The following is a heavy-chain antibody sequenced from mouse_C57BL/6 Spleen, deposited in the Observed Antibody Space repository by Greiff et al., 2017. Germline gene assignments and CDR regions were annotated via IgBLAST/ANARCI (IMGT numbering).Heavy chain of an antibody. J-gene: IGHJ1*03. D-gene: IGHD4-1*02. Sequence: QVQLKQSGPGLVQPSQSLSITCTVSGFSLTSYGVHWVRQSPGKGLEWLGVIWSGGSTDYNAAFISRLSISKDNSKSQVFFKMNSLQADDTAIYYCARSTGTVSYWYFDVWGTGTTVTVSS. CDR2: IWSGGST. V-gene: IGHV2-2*01. CDR1: GFSLTSYG. CDR3: ARSTGTVSYWYFDV.